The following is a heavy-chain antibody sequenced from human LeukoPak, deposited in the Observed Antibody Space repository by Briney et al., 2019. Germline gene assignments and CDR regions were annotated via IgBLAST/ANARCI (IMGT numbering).Heavy chain of an antibody. V-gene: IGHV1-69*05. Sequence: SVKVSCKASGGTFSSYAISWVRQAPGQGLEWMGGIIPIFGTANYAQKFQGRVTITTDESTSTAYMELSGLRSEDTAVYYCARKGLQQDAFDIWGQGTMVTVSS. D-gene: IGHD4-11*01. J-gene: IGHJ3*02. CDR2: IIPIFGTA. CDR1: GGTFSSYA. CDR3: ARKGLQQDAFDI.